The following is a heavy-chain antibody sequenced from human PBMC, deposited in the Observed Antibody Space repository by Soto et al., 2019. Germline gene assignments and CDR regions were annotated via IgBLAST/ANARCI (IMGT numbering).Heavy chain of an antibody. D-gene: IGHD5-12*01. CDR1: GFTFSSYG. V-gene: IGHV3-30*18. Sequence: PWGSLRLSCAAPGFTFSSYGIHFFRQSPFKWLEWVAVISYDGSNKYYADSVKGRFTISRDNSKNTLYLQMNSLRAEDTAVYYCAKDQGRGYSGYDYGYYYYYGMDVWGQGTTVTVSS. J-gene: IGHJ6*02. CDR2: ISYDGSNK. CDR3: AKDQGRGYSGYDYGYYYYYGMDV.